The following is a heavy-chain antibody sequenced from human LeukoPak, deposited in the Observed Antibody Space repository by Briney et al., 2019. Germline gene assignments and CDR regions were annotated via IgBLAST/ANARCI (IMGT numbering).Heavy chain of an antibody. CDR3: AKDIAAAGGPCAY. CDR1: GFTFSGYD. J-gene: IGHJ4*02. V-gene: IGHV3-30*02. CDR2: IRSDGSDK. Sequence: PGGSLRLSCAASGFTFSGYDMHWVRQAPGKGLEWVALIRSDGSDKYYADSVKGRFTISRDNSKNTLFLQMNSLRAEGTAVYYCAKDIAAAGGPCAYWGRGTLVTVSS. D-gene: IGHD6-13*01.